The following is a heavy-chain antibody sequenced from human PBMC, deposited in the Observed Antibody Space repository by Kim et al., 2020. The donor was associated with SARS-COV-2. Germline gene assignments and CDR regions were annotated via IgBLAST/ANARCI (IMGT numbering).Heavy chain of an antibody. Sequence: SSDGSVATYPDDGKGQFTISRDNARNPLYLQMNSLRAEDTAVYYCAALKIDWGQGTLVTVSS. CDR2: SSDGSVA. V-gene: IGHV3-74*03. D-gene: IGHD2-21*01. CDR3: AALKID. J-gene: IGHJ4*02.